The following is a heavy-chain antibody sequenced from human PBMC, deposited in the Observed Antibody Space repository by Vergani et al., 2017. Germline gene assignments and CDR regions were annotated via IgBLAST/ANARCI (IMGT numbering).Heavy chain of an antibody. CDR2: IKRDGTET. V-gene: IGHV3-7*03. J-gene: IGHJ4*02. D-gene: IGHD2-2*01. CDR3: ASQMGPALTLFDY. Sequence: EVHLEESGGGLVQPGGSLRLSCAASGFTFGDCYMAWIRLAPGKGLDWVASIKRDGTETFYVDSVKGRFTISRDNSKNTLYLQMNSLRAEDTAVYYCASQMGPALTLFDYWGQGTLVTVSS. CDR1: GFTFGDCY.